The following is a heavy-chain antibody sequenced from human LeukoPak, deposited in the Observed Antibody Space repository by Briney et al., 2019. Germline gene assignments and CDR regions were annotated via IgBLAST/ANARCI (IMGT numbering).Heavy chain of an antibody. Sequence: SVKVSCKASGGTFSSYAISWVRQAPGQGLEWMGGIIPIFGTANYAQKFQGRVTITTDKSTSTAYMELSSLRSEDTAVYYCARVYPTTYGNGKIWFDPWGQGTLVTVSS. J-gene: IGHJ5*02. D-gene: IGHD1-1*01. V-gene: IGHV1-69*05. CDR3: ARVYPTTYGNGKIWFDP. CDR2: IIPIFGTA. CDR1: GGTFSSYA.